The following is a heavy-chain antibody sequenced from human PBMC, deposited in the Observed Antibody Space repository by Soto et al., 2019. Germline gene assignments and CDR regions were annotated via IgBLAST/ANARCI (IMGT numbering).Heavy chain of an antibody. CDR1: RFNFNIYA. Sequence: QEHLVESGGGVVQPGRSLRLSCAASRFNFNIYAMHWVRQAPSKGLEWVALISKDGSAKYYADSVKGRFTISRDNAKNTLFLQMDSLRPDDTAVYCCARVTKEKWLVKWFDPWGQGTLVTVSS. D-gene: IGHD6-19*01. CDR3: ARVTKEKWLVKWFDP. V-gene: IGHV3-30-3*01. CDR2: ISKDGSAK. J-gene: IGHJ5*02.